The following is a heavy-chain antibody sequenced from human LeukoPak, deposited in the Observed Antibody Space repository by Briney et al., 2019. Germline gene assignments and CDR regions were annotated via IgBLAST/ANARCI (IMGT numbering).Heavy chain of an antibody. CDR3: ARVGSYDSSGYYFDY. J-gene: IGHJ4*02. D-gene: IGHD3-22*01. CDR2: VYHSAGS. CDR1: DGSTSAYY. V-gene: IGHV4-59*01. Sequence: SETLSLTCTVSDGSTSAYYWSWIRQTPGKGLEWIGYVYHSAGSTYNPALRGRVTISMDTSENQFSLKMRSVSAADTAVYYCARVGSYDSSGYYFDYWGQGTQVTVSS.